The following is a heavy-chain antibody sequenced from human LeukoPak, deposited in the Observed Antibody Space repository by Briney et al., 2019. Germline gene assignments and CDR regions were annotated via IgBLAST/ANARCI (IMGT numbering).Heavy chain of an antibody. Sequence: GGSLRLSCTLSGVSVTDTLIDWVRQAPGKGPEWVALIYLHAGPVYADSVKGRFTISRDNSKNTLYLQMNSLRAEDTAVYYCAREGCSGGSCYGDRAYYYYGMDVWGQGTTVTVSS. V-gene: IGHV3-66*01. D-gene: IGHD2-15*01. CDR3: AREGCSGGSCYGDRAYYYYGMDV. CDR1: GVSVTDTL. CDR2: IYLHAGP. J-gene: IGHJ6*02.